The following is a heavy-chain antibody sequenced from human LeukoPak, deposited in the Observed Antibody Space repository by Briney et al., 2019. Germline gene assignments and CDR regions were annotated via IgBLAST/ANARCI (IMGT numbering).Heavy chain of an antibody. CDR1: GGSISSSNYY. V-gene: IGHV4-39*01. D-gene: IGHD5-18*01. CDR3: ARHGAGYTYGRGGPSDY. J-gene: IGHJ4*02. Sequence: SETLSLTCTVSGGSISSSNYYWGWIRQPPGKGLEWIGNIYYSGSTYYNPSLKSRITISVDTSKNQFSLKLSSVTAADTAVYYCARHGAGYTYGRGGPSDYWGQGALVTVSS. CDR2: IYYSGST.